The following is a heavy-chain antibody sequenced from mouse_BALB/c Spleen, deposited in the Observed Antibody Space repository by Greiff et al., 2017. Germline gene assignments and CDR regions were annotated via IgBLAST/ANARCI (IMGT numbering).Heavy chain of an antibody. CDR2: INPSSGYT. Sequence: QVQLQQSGAELARPGASVKMSCKASVYTFTRYTLNWVKQRPGQVLEWIGYINPSSGYTNYNQKFKDKATLTADKSSSTAYMQLSSLTSEDSAVYYCARKGYEMDYWGQGTSVTVSS. D-gene: IGHD2-10*02. CDR1: VYTFTRYT. V-gene: IGHV1-4*01. CDR3: ARKGYEMDY. J-gene: IGHJ4*01.